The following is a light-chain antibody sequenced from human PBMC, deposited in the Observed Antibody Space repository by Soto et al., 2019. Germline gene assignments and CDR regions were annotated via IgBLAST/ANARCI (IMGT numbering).Light chain of an antibody. V-gene: IGKV3-15*01. Sequence: EIVLTQSPGTLSLSPGERATLSCRASQSVSSSYLAWYQQKPGQAPRLLIYGASTRATGIPARFSGSGSGTEFTLTISSLQSKDFAVYYCQQYNNWPWTFGQGTKVEIK. CDR2: GAS. J-gene: IGKJ1*01. CDR1: QSVSSSY. CDR3: QQYNNWPWT.